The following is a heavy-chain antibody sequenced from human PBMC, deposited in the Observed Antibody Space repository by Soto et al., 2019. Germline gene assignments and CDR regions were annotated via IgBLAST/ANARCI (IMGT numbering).Heavy chain of an antibody. Sequence: GGSLRLSCAASGFTFSSYAMSWVRQAPGKGLEWVSAISGSGGSTYYADSVKGRFTISRDNSKNTRYLQMNSLRAEDTAVYYCAKVVPCSGGSCYEKGAFDIWGQGTMVTVSS. CDR2: ISGSGGST. CDR3: AKVVPCSGGSCYEKGAFDI. J-gene: IGHJ3*02. CDR1: GFTFSSYA. V-gene: IGHV3-23*01. D-gene: IGHD2-15*01.